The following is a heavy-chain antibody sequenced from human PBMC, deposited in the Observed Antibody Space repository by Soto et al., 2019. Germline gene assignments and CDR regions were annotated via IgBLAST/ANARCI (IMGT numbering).Heavy chain of an antibody. CDR3: ARGLKLQQLVLSRSYYYYGMDV. CDR1: GGSFSGYY. V-gene: IGHV4-34*01. D-gene: IGHD6-13*01. Sequence: SETLSLTCAVYGGSFSGYYWSWIRQPPGKGLEWIGEINHSGSTNYNPSLKSRVTISVDTSKNQFSLKLSSVTAADTAVYYCARGLKLQQLVLSRSYYYYGMDVWGQGTTVTVSS. J-gene: IGHJ6*02. CDR2: INHSGST.